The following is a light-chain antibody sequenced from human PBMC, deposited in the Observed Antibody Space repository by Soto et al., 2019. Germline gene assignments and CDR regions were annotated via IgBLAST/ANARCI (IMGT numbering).Light chain of an antibody. V-gene: IGKV1-5*03. Sequence: DIQMTQSPSTLSASVGDRVTITCRASQSFSSWLAWFQQKPGKAPKLLIYKASSLEGGVPSRFSGSGSGTEFTLTISSLHPDDFATYYCQQYNSYPWTFGQGTKVEIQ. CDR3: QQYNSYPWT. J-gene: IGKJ1*01. CDR1: QSFSSW. CDR2: KAS.